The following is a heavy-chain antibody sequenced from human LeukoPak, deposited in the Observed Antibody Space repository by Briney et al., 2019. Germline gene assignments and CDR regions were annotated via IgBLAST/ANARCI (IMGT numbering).Heavy chain of an antibody. D-gene: IGHD2-15*01. CDR3: ARYACSGGSCSHFDY. V-gene: IGHV4-59*01. J-gene: IGHJ4*02. CDR1: GGSISSYF. CDR2: IKYSGST. Sequence: PSETLSLTCTFSGGSISSYFWSWIRQPPGKGLEWIGYIKYSGSTNYNPSLKSRVTISVDMSKNRFSLKLSSVTAADTAVYYCARYACSGGSCSHFDYWGQGTLVTVSS.